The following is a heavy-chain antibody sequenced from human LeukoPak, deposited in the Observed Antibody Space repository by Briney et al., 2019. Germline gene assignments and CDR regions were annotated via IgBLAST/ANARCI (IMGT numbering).Heavy chain of an antibody. V-gene: IGHV4-31*03. CDR2: IYYSGST. J-gene: IGHJ5*02. Sequence: SETLSLTCTVSGGSISSGGYYWSWIRQHPGKGLEWIGYIYYSGSTNYNPSLKSRVTISVDTSKNQFSLKLSSVTAADTAVYYCARGTRIAVAMFDPWGQGTLVTVSS. CDR1: GGSISSGGYY. D-gene: IGHD6-19*01. CDR3: ARGTRIAVAMFDP.